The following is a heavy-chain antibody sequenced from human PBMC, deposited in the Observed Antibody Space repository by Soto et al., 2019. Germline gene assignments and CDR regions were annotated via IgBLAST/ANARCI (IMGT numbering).Heavy chain of an antibody. CDR2: INHSGST. J-gene: IGHJ4*02. CDR1: GGSFSGYY. D-gene: IGHD5-18*01. V-gene: IGHV4-34*01. Sequence: PSETLSLSCAVYGGSFSGYYWSWIRQPPGKGLEWIGEINHSGSTNYNPSLKSRVTISVDTSKNQFSLKLSSVTAADTAVYYCARGRTAMLYYFDYWGQGTLVTVSS. CDR3: ARGRTAMLYYFDY.